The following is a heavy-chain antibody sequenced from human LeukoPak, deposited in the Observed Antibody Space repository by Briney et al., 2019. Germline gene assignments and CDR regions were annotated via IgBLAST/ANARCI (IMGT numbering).Heavy chain of an antibody. CDR1: GFTFSSYA. CDR2: ISGSGGST. J-gene: IGHJ4*02. D-gene: IGHD1-26*01. Sequence: GGSLRLSCAASGFTFSSYAMSWVRQAPGKGLEWVSAISGSGGSTYYADSVKGRFTISRDNSKNTLYLQMNSLRAEDTAVYYCARLTNSGSYFLFDYWGQGTLVTVSS. CDR3: ARLTNSGSYFLFDY. V-gene: IGHV3-23*01.